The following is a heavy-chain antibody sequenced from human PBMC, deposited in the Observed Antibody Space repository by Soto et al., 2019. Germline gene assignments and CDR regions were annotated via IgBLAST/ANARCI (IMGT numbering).Heavy chain of an antibody. V-gene: IGHV3-21*01. D-gene: IGHD5-18*01. CDR2: ISSSSSYI. CDR1: GFTFSSYS. Sequence: EVQLVESGGGLVKPGGSLRLSCAASGFTFSSYSMNWVRQAPGKGLEWVSSISSSSSYIYYADSVKGRFTISRDNAKNSLYRQMNSLRAEDTAVYYCAREGGYSYGNPSDYWGQGTLVTVSS. CDR3: AREGGYSYGNPSDY. J-gene: IGHJ4*02.